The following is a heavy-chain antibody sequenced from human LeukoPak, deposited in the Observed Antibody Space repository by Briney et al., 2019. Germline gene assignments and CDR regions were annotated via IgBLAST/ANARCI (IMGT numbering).Heavy chain of an antibody. CDR3: ARQGDTELDFFDS. D-gene: IGHD5-18*01. J-gene: IGHJ4*02. V-gene: IGHV4-59*08. CDR2: VHFTGNA. CDR1: HGSITGFY. Sequence: SETLSLTCSVSHGSITGFYWIWIRQPPGKGLEWVGSVHFTGNAHYNPSLKSRITISVGSSRRQFSRRLTSVTAAVTAIYYCARQGDTELDFFDSWGQGVLVTVSS.